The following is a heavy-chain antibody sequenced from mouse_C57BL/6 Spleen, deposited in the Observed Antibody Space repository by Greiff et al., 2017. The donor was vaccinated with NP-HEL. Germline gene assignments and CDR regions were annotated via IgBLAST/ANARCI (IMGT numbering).Heavy chain of an antibody. D-gene: IGHD1-1*01. CDR1: GYTFTDYY. CDR3: ARLRTTVDFDD. J-gene: IGHJ2*01. CDR2: INPNNGGT. V-gene: IGHV1-26*01. Sequence: EVQLQQSGPELVKPGASVKISCKASGYTFTDYYMNWVKQSHGKSLEWIGDINPNNGGTSYNQKFKGKATLTVDKSSSTAYMELRSLTSEDSAVYDCARLRTTVDFDDWGQGTTLTVSS.